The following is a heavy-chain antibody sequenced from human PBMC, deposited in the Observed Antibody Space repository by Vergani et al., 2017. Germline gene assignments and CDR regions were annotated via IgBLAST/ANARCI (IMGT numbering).Heavy chain of an antibody. V-gene: IGHV4-31*03. Sequence: QVQLQESGPGLVQPSQTLSLTCTVSGGSISSGGYYWSWIRQHPGKGLEWIGYIYYSGSTYYNPSLKSRVTISVDTSKNQFSLKLSSVTAADTAVYYCARSEDSSVRVGPPYYFDYWGQGTLVTVSS. J-gene: IGHJ4*02. CDR3: ARSEDSSVRVGPPYYFDY. CDR2: IYYSGST. CDR1: GGSISSGGYY. D-gene: IGHD3-10*01.